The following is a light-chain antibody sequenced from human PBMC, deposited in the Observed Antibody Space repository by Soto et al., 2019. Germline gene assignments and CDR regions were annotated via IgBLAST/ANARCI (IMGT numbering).Light chain of an antibody. V-gene: IGLV2-14*01. CDR1: SGDIGSYNR. CDR2: EVT. Sequence: QSVLTQPASVSGSPGQSITISCTGTSGDIGSYNRVSWYQQHPGKAPKLIIYEVTDRPSGVSNRFSGSKSGNTASLTISGLQAEDEADYYCSSYTRSSTSYVFGTGTKLTVL. J-gene: IGLJ1*01. CDR3: SSYTRSSTSYV.